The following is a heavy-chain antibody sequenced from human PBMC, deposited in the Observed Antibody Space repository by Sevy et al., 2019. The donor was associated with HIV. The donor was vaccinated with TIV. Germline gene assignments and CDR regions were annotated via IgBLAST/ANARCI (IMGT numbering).Heavy chain of an antibody. D-gene: IGHD6-19*01. V-gene: IGHV3-30*18. J-gene: IGHJ5*02. Sequence: GGSLRLSCAASGFTFSSYGMHWVRQAPGKGLDWVTVISYDGSNKYYAYSVKGRFTISRDNSKNTLYLQMNSLRVEDTAVYYCAKGGQWLVRVWFDPWGQGTLVTVSS. CDR2: ISYDGSNK. CDR1: GFTFSSYG. CDR3: AKGGQWLVRVWFDP.